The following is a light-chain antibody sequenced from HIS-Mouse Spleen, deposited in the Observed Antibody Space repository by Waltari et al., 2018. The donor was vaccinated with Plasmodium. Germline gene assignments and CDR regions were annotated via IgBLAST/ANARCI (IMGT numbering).Light chain of an antibody. J-gene: IGKJ3*01. V-gene: IGKV3-15*01. CDR2: GAS. CDR3: QQYNNWSFT. CDR1: QSVSSN. Sequence: EIVMPQSPAILSVSPGESATLSCRASQSVSSNLAWYQQKTGQAPRLLIYGASTRATGIPARFSGSGSGTEFTLTISSLQSEDFAVYYCQQYNNWSFTFGPGTKVDIK.